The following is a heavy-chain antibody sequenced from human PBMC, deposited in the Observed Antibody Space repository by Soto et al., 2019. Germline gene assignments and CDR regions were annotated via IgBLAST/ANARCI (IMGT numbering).Heavy chain of an antibody. Sequence: QVQLQESGPGLVKPSETLSLVCTVSGGSISHYFWGWVRQPAGKGLEWIGRIHSSGNTRYNSSLDRRVTMSMDTSKNQFSLRLTSVTAADTAVYFCAREWSRAYGVDVWGQGTTVTVSS. CDR2: IHSSGNT. CDR3: AREWSRAYGVDV. D-gene: IGHD3-16*01. CDR1: GGSISHYF. J-gene: IGHJ6*02. V-gene: IGHV4-4*07.